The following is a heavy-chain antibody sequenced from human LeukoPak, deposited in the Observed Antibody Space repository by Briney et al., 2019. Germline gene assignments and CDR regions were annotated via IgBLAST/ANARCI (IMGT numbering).Heavy chain of an antibody. V-gene: IGHV4-59*01. J-gene: IGHJ3*02. CDR1: GGSISSYY. Sequence: PSETLSLTCTVSGGSISSYYWSWIRQPPGKGLEWIGYIYYSGSTNYNPSLKSRVTISVDTSKNQFSLKLSSVTAADTAVYYCARENLLYSSGWSDAFDIWGQGTMVTVSS. D-gene: IGHD6-19*01. CDR3: ARENLLYSSGWSDAFDI. CDR2: IYYSGST.